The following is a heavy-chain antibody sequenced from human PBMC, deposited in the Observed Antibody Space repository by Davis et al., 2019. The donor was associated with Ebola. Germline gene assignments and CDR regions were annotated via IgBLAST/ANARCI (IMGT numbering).Heavy chain of an antibody. V-gene: IGHV3-21*04. CDR2: VNSPSNYI. D-gene: IGHD6-19*01. J-gene: IGHJ6*02. Sequence: PGGSLRLSCSASGFTFTRYTMYWVRQAPGKGLEWVSSVNSPSNYIYYADSVKGRFTISRDNAKNSVYLQMNSLRAEDTAVYYCAKSLAQWRLSGAMDVWGQGTTVTVSS. CDR1: GFTFTRYT. CDR3: AKSLAQWRLSGAMDV.